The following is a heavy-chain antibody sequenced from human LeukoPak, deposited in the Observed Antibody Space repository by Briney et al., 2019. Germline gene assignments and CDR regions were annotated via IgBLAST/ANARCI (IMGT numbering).Heavy chain of an antibody. CDR1: GYTFTNHE. J-gene: IGHJ4*02. CDR2: INGGNGDT. D-gene: IGHD3/OR15-3a*01. CDR3: TLYNF. Sequence: ASVKVSCKASGYTFTNHEMHWVRQAPGQSLEWMGGINGGNGDTKYSQEFQGRVTISRDTSANTAYMELSNLRSEDMGVYYCTLYNFWGQGTRVTVSS. V-gene: IGHV1-3*03.